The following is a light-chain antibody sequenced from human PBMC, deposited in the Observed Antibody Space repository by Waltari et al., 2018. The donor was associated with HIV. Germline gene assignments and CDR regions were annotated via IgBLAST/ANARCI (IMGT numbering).Light chain of an antibody. Sequence: QSALTPPPSVSGAPGQRVTISCPGPPSNIGAGYFVHWSHHLPATAPKLLVYSDINRPSGVPDRFSGSKSGTSASLVITGLQAEDEADYYCQSYDSSLRASVFGGGTKLTVL. J-gene: IGLJ2*01. CDR1: PSNIGAGYF. CDR2: SDI. V-gene: IGLV1-40*01. CDR3: QSYDSSLRASV.